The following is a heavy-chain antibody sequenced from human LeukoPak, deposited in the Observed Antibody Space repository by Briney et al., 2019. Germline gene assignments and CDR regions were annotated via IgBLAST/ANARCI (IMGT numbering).Heavy chain of an antibody. J-gene: IGHJ6*02. D-gene: IGHD6-19*01. CDR1: GFTFSSYW. CDR3: AKGESSGWFGYYYYYGMDV. V-gene: IGHV3-7*01. Sequence: GGSLRLSCAASGFTFSSYWMNWVRQAPGKGLEWVANIKQDGSEMYYVDSVKGRFTISRDNSKNTLYLQMNSLRAEDTAVYYCAKGESSGWFGYYYYYGMDVWGQGTTVTVSS. CDR2: IKQDGSEM.